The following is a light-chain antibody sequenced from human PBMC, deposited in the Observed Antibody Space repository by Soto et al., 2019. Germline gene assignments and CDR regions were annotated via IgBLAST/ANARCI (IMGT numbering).Light chain of an antibody. CDR2: DES. CDR3: QQYRSLIT. J-gene: IGKJ5*01. CDR1: QSVSSSY. Sequence: IVLPQARTPLTLFSGARDTLSRGASQSVSSSYLAWYQLKPGLEPRLLIYDESSRATGIPDRFSGSGSGTDFTLTINRLEPEDSAVYYCQQYRSLITFGQGTRLEIK. V-gene: IGKV3D-20*01.